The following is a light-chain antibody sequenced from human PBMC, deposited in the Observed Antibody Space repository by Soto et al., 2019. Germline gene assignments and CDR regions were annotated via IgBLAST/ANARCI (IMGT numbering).Light chain of an antibody. J-gene: IGKJ4*01. V-gene: IGKV1-9*01. CDR3: KQLKTYPLT. CDR2: AAS. Sequence: IQFTQSPSSLSACLGERATTTFPAGQGISNYLAWYQQKPGKAPELLVYAASTLQSGVPSRFSGSGSGTDFTLTISSLQTEDFATYFCKQLKTYPLTFGGGTKVDIK. CDR1: QGISNY.